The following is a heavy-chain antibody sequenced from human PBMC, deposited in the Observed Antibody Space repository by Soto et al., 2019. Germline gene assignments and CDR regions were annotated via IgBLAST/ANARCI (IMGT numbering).Heavy chain of an antibody. CDR2: IFYSGTT. Sequence: SETLSLTCTVSGASISSSPSYWAWIRQSPGRGLEWIGHIFYSGTTSYNPSLKSRFTISLDTSKNQFSLKLSSVTAADTAVYYCARATSFSGHHGYWGQGTLVTVSS. CDR1: GASISSSPSY. V-gene: IGHV4-39*07. CDR3: ARATSFSGHHGY. D-gene: IGHD2-8*02. J-gene: IGHJ4*02.